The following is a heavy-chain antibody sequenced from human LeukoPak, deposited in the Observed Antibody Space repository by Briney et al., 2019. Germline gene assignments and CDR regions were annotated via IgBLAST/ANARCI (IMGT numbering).Heavy chain of an antibody. V-gene: IGHV1-69*05. J-gene: IGHJ4*02. CDR1: GGTFSSYA. CDR3: AIEPRSDFDY. Sequence: SVKVSCKASGGTFSSYAISWVRQAPGQGLEWMGGIIPIFGTANYAQKFQGRVTITTDESTSTAYMELSRLRSDDTAVYYCAIEPRSDFDYWGQGTLVTVSS. CDR2: IIPIFGTA.